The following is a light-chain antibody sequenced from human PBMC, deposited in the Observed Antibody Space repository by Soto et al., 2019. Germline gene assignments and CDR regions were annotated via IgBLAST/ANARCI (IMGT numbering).Light chain of an antibody. V-gene: IGLV2-14*01. J-gene: IGLJ2*01. CDR2: DVS. Sequence: QSALTQPASVSGSPGQSITISCTGTSSDAGGYNYVSWYQQHPGKAPKLMIYDVSNRPSGVSNRFSGSKSGNTASLTISGLQAEDEADYYCSSYTSSSTLVVFGGGTTLTVL. CDR1: SSDAGGYNY. CDR3: SSYTSSSTLVV.